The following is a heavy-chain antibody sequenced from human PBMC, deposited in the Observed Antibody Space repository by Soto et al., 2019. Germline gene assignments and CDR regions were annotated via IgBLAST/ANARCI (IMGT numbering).Heavy chain of an antibody. D-gene: IGHD6-6*01. CDR3: ARTRSFTLGFYYDGMDV. CDR1: GYSFASYW. J-gene: IGHJ6*02. V-gene: IGHV5-51*01. Sequence: GESLKISCQGSGYSFASYWIGWVRQMPGKDLEWMGIIYPGDSDTRYSPSFQGQVTILADKPLRTAYLQWTSLKASDTALYYCARTRSFTLGFYYDGMDVWGQGTTVTVSS. CDR2: IYPGDSDT.